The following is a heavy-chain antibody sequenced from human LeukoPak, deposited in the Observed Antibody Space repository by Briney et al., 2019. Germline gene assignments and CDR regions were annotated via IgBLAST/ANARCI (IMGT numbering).Heavy chain of an antibody. Sequence: GGSLRLSCAASGFTFSSYGMHWVRQAPGKGLEWVAFIRYDGSNKYYADSVKGRFTISGDNSKNTLYLQMNSLRAEDTAVYYCAKSNRPPLDVLRYFDWLFDWGQGTLVTVSS. D-gene: IGHD3-9*01. CDR3: AKSNRPPLDVLRYFDWLFD. CDR2: IRYDGSNK. J-gene: IGHJ4*02. CDR1: GFTFSSYG. V-gene: IGHV3-30*02.